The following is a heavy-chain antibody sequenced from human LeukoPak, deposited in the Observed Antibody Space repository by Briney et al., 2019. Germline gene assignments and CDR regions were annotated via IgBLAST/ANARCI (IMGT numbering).Heavy chain of an antibody. CDR3: ARGPSSSWYFDY. CDR1: GFTFSTYN. V-gene: IGHV3-21*01. J-gene: IGHJ4*02. CDR2: ITSSSYI. Sequence: GGSLRLSCAASGFTFSTYNMNWVRQAPGKGLEWVSSITSSSYIYYADSVKGRFTISRDNAKNSLYLQMNSLRAEDTAVYYCARGPSSSWYFDYWGQGTLVTVSS. D-gene: IGHD6-13*01.